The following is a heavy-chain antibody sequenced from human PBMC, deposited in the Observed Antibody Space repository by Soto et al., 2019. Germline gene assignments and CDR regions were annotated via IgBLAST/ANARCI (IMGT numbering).Heavy chain of an antibody. CDR3: AHRKLNAGTAA. CDR1: GLSLTTSGVG. CDR2: IYWNDDK. Sequence: QITLKESGPTLVKPTQTLTLTCTFSGLSLTTSGVGVGWIRQPPGKALEWLALIYWNDDKHSSPSLKTRLTITKDPSKNQGVLRMTNMDTVDTATYYCAHRKLNAGTAAWGQGTLVTVSS. J-gene: IGHJ5*02. V-gene: IGHV2-5*01. D-gene: IGHD1-1*01.